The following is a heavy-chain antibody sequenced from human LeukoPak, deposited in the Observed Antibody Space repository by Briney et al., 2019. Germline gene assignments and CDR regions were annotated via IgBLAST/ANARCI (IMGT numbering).Heavy chain of an antibody. J-gene: IGHJ4*02. Sequence: GGSLRLSCAASGFTFSSYSMNWVRQAPGKGLEWVSSISSSSSYIYYADSVKGRFTISRDNSKNTLYLQMNSLRAEDTAIYYCAKPARTDYTDYWGQGTLVTVSS. CDR1: GFTFSSYS. V-gene: IGHV3-21*04. CDR3: AKPARTDYTDY. CDR2: ISSSSSYI. D-gene: IGHD1-14*01.